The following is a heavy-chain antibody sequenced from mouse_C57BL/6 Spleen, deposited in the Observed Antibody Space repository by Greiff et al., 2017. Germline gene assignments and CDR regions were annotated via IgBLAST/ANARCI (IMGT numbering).Heavy chain of an antibody. J-gene: IGHJ4*01. CDR3: ARWNYAYYYAMDY. Sequence: VQLQQSGAELVRPGASVKLSCKASGYTFTDYYINWVKQRPGQGLEWIARIYPGSGNTYYNEKFKGKATLTAEKSSSTAYMQLSSLTSEDSAVYFCARWNYAYYYAMDYWGQGTSVTVSS. V-gene: IGHV1-76*01. CDR2: IYPGSGNT. D-gene: IGHD1-1*01. CDR1: GYTFTDYY.